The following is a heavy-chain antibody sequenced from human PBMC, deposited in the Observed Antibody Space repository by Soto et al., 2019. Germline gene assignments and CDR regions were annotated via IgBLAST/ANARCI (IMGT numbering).Heavy chain of an antibody. J-gene: IGHJ4*02. D-gene: IGHD6-13*01. CDR2: VYRTGST. CDR1: GGPISTSNW. Sequence: PSETLSLTCAVSGGPISTSNWWSWVRQPPGKGLEWIGEVYRTGSTNYNPSLESRLTISGDKSKNQFSLKLTSVTAADTAVYYCARARATIAEAAIFDCWGQGTLVT. V-gene: IGHV4-4*02. CDR3: ARARATIAEAAIFDC.